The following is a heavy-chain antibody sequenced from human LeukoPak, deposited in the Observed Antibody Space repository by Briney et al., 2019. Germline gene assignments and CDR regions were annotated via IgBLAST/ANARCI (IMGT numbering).Heavy chain of an antibody. V-gene: IGHV1-2*02. CDR1: GYTFTGYY. Sequence: ASVKVSCKASGYTFTGYYMHWVRQAPGRGLEWMGWINPNSGGTNYAQKFQGRVTMTRDTSISTAYMELSRLRSDDTAVYYCARDSTPILRFLEWLASFGYWGQGTLVTVSS. J-gene: IGHJ4*02. CDR3: ARDSTPILRFLEWLASFGY. D-gene: IGHD3-3*01. CDR2: INPNSGGT.